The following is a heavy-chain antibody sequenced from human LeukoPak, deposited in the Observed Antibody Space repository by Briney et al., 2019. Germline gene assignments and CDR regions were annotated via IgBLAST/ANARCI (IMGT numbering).Heavy chain of an antibody. CDR3: ARGEPTTTPLGVPKRAYYYMDV. J-gene: IGHJ6*03. CDR2: IIPIFGTA. V-gene: IGHV1-69*06. Sequence: AASVKVSCKASGGTFSSYAISWVRQAPGQGLEWMGGIIPIFGTANYAQKFQGRVTITADKSTSTAYMELSSLRSEDTAVYYCARGEPTTTPLGVPKRAYYYMDVWGKGTTVTVSS. D-gene: IGHD4-17*01. CDR1: GGTFSSYA.